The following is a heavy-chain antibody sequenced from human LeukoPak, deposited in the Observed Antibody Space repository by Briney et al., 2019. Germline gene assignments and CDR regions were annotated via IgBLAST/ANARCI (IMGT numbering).Heavy chain of an antibody. J-gene: IGHJ3*02. D-gene: IGHD3-10*01. CDR3: ARDRGGGSNAFDI. V-gene: IGHV3-48*03. CDR1: GFTFSNYE. CDR2: ISSSGSTI. Sequence: GGSLRLSCAASGFTFSNYEMNWVRQAPGKGLEWVSYISSSGSTIHYADSVKGRFTISRDNAKNSLYLQMNSLRAEDTAVYYCARDRGGGSNAFDIWGQGTMVTVSS.